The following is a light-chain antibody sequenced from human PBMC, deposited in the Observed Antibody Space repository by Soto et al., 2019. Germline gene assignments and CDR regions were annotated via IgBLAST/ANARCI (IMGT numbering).Light chain of an antibody. J-gene: IGKJ4*01. CDR2: AAS. CDR3: QQDNSYPLT. CDR1: QGINSW. Sequence: DVQMTQSPSSLSASVGDRVTITCRASQGINSWLAWYQQKPEKAPKSLIYAASSLQTGVPSRFSVSGSLTDFTLTITNLQPEDSATDYCQQDNSYPLTFGGGTKVEIK. V-gene: IGKV1D-16*01.